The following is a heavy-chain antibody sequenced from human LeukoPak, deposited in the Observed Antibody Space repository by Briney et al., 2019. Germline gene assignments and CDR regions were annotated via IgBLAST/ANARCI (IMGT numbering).Heavy chain of an antibody. V-gene: IGHV1-18*01. Sequence: GASVKVSCKASGYTFTGYGISWVRQAPGQGLEWMGWISAYNGNTNYAQKFQGRVTMTRDTSISTAYMELSRLRSDDTAVYYCARDGGGSSVDYWGQGTLVTVSS. CDR2: ISAYNGNT. CDR3: ARDGGGSSVDY. J-gene: IGHJ4*02. CDR1: GYTFTGYG. D-gene: IGHD2-15*01.